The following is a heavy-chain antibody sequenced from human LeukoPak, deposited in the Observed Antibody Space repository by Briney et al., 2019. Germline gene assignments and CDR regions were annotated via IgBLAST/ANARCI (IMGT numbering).Heavy chain of an antibody. J-gene: IGHJ3*02. Sequence: GGSLGLSCAASGFTFSIYGMHWVRQAPGKGLEWVAVIWNDGSNKYYADSVKGRFTISRDNSKNTLYLQMNSLRAEDTAVYYCAAGGFKYSFNIWGQGTMVSVSS. V-gene: IGHV3-33*01. CDR1: GFTFSIYG. CDR3: AAGGFKYSFNI. D-gene: IGHD2-15*01. CDR2: IWNDGSNK.